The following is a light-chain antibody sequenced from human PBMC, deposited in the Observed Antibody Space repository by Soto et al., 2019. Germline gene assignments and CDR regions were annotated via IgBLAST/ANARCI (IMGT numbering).Light chain of an antibody. Sequence: EVLLTQSPVTLSLSPGERATLSCRASQSVGGYLSWYQQKPGQAPRLLIFDATNRATGVPVRFSGSGSGTDFTLTISSLEPEDFAVYYCQQRDSGPPYNFGQGTKLEIK. J-gene: IGKJ2*01. CDR1: QSVGGY. CDR3: QQRDSGPPYN. CDR2: DAT. V-gene: IGKV3-11*01.